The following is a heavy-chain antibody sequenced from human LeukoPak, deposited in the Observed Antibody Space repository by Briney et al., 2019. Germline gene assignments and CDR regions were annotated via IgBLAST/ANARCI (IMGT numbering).Heavy chain of an antibody. V-gene: IGHV3-53*04. J-gene: IGHJ4*02. CDR3: ARAPEWLIFDY. D-gene: IGHD6-19*01. CDR1: GFTFSSYA. CDR2: IYSGGST. Sequence: GGSLRLSCAASGFTFSSYAMSWVRQAPGKGLEWVSVIYSGGSTYYADSVKGRFTISRHNSKNTLYLQMDSLRAEDTAVYYCARAPEWLIFDYWGQGTLVTVSS.